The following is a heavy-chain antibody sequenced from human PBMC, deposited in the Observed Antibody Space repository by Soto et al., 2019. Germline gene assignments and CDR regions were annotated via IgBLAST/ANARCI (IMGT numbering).Heavy chain of an antibody. CDR2: IDPSDSYT. D-gene: IGHD6-19*01. CDR1: GYSFTSYW. J-gene: IGHJ4*02. V-gene: IGHV5-10-1*01. CDR3: ARHPPPAVWGIAVAGSLLPFDY. Sequence: PGESLKISCKGSGYSFTSYWISWVRQMPGKGLEWMGRIDPSDSYTNYSPSFQGHVTISADKSISTAYLQWSSLKASDTAMYYCARHPPPAVWGIAVAGSLLPFDYWGQGTLVTVSS.